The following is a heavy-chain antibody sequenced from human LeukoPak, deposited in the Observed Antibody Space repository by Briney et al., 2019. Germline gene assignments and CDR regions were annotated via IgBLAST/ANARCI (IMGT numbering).Heavy chain of an antibody. D-gene: IGHD2-15*01. CDR1: GFTFSSYE. Sequence: GGSLRLSCAASGFTFSSYEMNWVRQAPGKGLEWVSYISSSGSTIYYADSVKGRFTISRDNAKNSLYLQMNSLRAEDTAVYHCARVGCSGGSCRYGNYFDYWGQGTLVTVSS. CDR2: ISSSGSTI. CDR3: ARVGCSGGSCRYGNYFDY. V-gene: IGHV3-48*03. J-gene: IGHJ4*02.